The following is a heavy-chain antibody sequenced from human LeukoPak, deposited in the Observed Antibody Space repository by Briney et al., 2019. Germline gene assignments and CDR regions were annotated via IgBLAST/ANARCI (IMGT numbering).Heavy chain of an antibody. D-gene: IGHD1-26*01. CDR3: ARGIEGGSGSYSKLPGGY. V-gene: IGHV1-2*04. CDR2: ITPRNGGT. Sequence: ASVKVSCKASGYTFTGYYIHWVRQAPGQGLEWMGWITPRNGGTNYAQKFRGWVTMTRDTSISTAYLELSRLRSDDTAVYYCARGIEGGSGSYSKLPGGYWGQGTLVIVSS. CDR1: GYTFTGYY. J-gene: IGHJ4*02.